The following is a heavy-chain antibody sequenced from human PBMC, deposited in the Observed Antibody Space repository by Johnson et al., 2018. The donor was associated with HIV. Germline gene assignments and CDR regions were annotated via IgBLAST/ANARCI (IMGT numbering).Heavy chain of an antibody. J-gene: IGHJ3*02. D-gene: IGHD4-17*01. CDR3: AKDQYRKLTTVAGI. CDR2: ISYDGSNK. CDR1: GFTFSSYA. Sequence: QVQLVESGGGVVQPGRSLRLSCAASGFTFSSYAMHWVRQAPGKGLEWVAVISYDGSNKYFIDSVKGRFTLSRDNSKNTVYLQMNSLRAEDTAVYYCAKDQYRKLTTVAGIWGQGTMVTVSS. V-gene: IGHV3-30-3*01.